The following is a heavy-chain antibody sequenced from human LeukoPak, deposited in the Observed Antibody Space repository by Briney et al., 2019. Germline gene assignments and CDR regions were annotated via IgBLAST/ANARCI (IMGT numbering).Heavy chain of an antibody. V-gene: IGHV4-61*02. CDR2: IYATGTT. Sequence: SQTLSLTCTVSVGFISSGNYYWSWIRQSAGKGLEWIGRIYATGTTNYNPSLKSRVTISIDRSKNQFSLTLRSVTATDTAVYCFGRGVGSSESNWFDPWGQGTLATVSS. CDR1: VGFISSGNYY. J-gene: IGHJ5*02. D-gene: IGHD1-26*01. CDR3: GRGVGSSESNWFDP.